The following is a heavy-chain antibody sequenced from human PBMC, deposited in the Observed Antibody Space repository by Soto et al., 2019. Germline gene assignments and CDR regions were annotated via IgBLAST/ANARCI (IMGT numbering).Heavy chain of an antibody. D-gene: IGHD4-17*01. CDR3: ASHDYGDYSWFDP. V-gene: IGHV3-66*04. J-gene: IGHJ5*02. CDR2: IHSGGST. Sequence: GGSLRLSCAASGFTVSSNYMSWVRQGPGKGLEWVSIIHSGGSTYYADSMKGRFTISRDNSKNTLYLQMNSLRAEDTAVYYCASHDYGDYSWFDPWGQGTLVTVSS. CDR1: GFTVSSNY.